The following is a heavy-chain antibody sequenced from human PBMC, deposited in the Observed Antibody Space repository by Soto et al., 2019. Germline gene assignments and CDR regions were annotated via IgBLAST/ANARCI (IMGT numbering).Heavy chain of an antibody. CDR2: INPNSGGT. Sequence: DSVKVYFKSSGYTFTGYYIHLVRQAPGQGLEWMGWINPNSGGTNYAQKFQGRVTMTRDTSISTAYMELSRLRSDDTAVYYCARDDRGSSGRYVIDPWGQGTMVTVSS. J-gene: IGHJ5*02. CDR3: ARDDRGSSGRYVIDP. CDR1: GYTFTGYY. D-gene: IGHD6-19*01. V-gene: IGHV1-2*02.